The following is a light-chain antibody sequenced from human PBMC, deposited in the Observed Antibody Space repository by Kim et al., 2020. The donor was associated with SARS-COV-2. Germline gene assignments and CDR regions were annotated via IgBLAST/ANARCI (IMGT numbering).Light chain of an antibody. J-gene: IGKJ4*01. CDR3: QQYNTFPLT. V-gene: IGKV1-16*01. CDR1: QGVSYY. CDR2: DAS. Sequence: SASVGDRVIITCRASQGVSYYLAWFQQRAGKAPKSLIYDASTLHSGVPSRFSGSGSVTEFTLTITNLQPEDFATYYCQQYNTFPLTFGGGTKLEIK.